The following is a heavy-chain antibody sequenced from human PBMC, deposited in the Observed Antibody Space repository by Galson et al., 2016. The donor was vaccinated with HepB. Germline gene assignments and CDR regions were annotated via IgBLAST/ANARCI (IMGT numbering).Heavy chain of an antibody. CDR1: GGTFSSYA. CDR3: ARAREYSSSPEYYYYAMDV. D-gene: IGHD6-6*01. J-gene: IGHJ6*02. V-gene: IGHV1-69*13. Sequence: SVKVSCKASGGTFSSYAISWVRQAPGQGLEWMGGIIPIFGTANYAQKFQGRVTITADESTSTAYMELSSLRSEDTAVYYCARAREYSSSPEYYYYAMDVWGQGTTVIVSS. CDR2: IIPIFGTA.